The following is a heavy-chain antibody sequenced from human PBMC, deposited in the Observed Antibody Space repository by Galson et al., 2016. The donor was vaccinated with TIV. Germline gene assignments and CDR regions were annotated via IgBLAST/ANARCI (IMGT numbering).Heavy chain of an antibody. CDR3: ARVSVGAFDI. J-gene: IGHJ3*02. CDR1: GGSISHYY. V-gene: IGHV4-59*01. Sequence: SETLSLTCTVSGGSISHYYWTWIRQTPGKGLEWIGYIFYTGNTDYNPSLNSRVAISVDTSKNQFSLKLSSVTAADTAVYYCARVSVGAFDIWGQGTMVTVSS. CDR2: IFYTGNT.